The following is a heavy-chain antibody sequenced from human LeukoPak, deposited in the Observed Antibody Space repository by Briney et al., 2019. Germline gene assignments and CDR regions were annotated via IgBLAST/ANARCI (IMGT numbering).Heavy chain of an antibody. CDR1: GGSISSGSYY. D-gene: IGHD6-6*01. Sequence: SETLSLTCTVSGGSISSGSYYWSWIRQPAGKGLEWIGRIYTSGSTNYNPSLKSRVTISVDTSKNQFSLKLSSVTAADTAVYYCARRPITARHFDYWGQGTLVTVSS. CDR3: ARRPITARHFDY. J-gene: IGHJ4*02. CDR2: IYTSGST. V-gene: IGHV4-61*02.